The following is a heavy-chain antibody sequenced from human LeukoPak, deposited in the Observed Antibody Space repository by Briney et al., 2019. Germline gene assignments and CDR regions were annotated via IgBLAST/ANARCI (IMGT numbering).Heavy chain of an antibody. J-gene: IGHJ4*02. CDR3: ARRRTLAAAGMCFDY. V-gene: IGHV4-34*01. CDR1: GGSFSGYY. CDR2: INHSGST. D-gene: IGHD6-13*01. Sequence: PSETLSLTCAVYGGSFSGYYWSWIRQPPGKGLEWIGEINHSGSTNYNPSLKSRVPISVDTSKNQFSLKLSSVTAADTAVYYCARRRTLAAAGMCFDYWGQGTLVTVSS.